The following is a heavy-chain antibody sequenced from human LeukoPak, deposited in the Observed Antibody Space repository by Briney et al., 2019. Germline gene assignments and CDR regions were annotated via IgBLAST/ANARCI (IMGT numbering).Heavy chain of an antibody. J-gene: IGHJ4*02. CDR1: GGSISSGSYY. Sequence: PSETLSLTCTVSGGSISSGSYYWSWIRQPAGKGLEWIGRIYTRGSINYNPSLKSRVTISIDTSKNQFSLKLSSVTAADTAVYYCARSKVYNYGYGDWGQGTLVTVSS. D-gene: IGHD5-18*01. CDR2: IYTRGSI. CDR3: ARSKVYNYGYGD. V-gene: IGHV4-61*02.